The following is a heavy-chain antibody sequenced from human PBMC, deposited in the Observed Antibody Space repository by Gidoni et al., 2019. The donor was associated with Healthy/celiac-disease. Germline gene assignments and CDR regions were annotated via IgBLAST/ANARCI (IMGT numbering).Heavy chain of an antibody. Sequence: EVQLVESGGGLVKPGGSLRLSCAASGFTFSSYSMNWVRQAPGKGLDWVSSISSSSSYIYYADSVKGRFTISRDNAKNSLYLQMNSLRAEDTAVYYCARDRGYCSGGSCYGIILSAFDIWGQGTMVTVSS. V-gene: IGHV3-21*01. CDR1: GFTFSSYS. J-gene: IGHJ3*02. CDR3: ARDRGYCSGGSCYGIILSAFDI. CDR2: ISSSSSYI. D-gene: IGHD2-15*01.